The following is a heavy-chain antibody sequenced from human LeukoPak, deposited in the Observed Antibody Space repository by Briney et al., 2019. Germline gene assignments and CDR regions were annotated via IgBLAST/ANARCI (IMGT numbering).Heavy chain of an antibody. CDR1: GYTFTSYG. Sequence: ASVKVSCKASGYTFTSYGISWVRQAPGQGLEWMGWISAYNGNTNYAQKLQGRVTMTTDTSTSTAYMELRSPRSDDTAVYYCARDYTDYYDSSGYGWFDPWGQGTLVTVSS. CDR2: ISAYNGNT. D-gene: IGHD3-22*01. J-gene: IGHJ5*02. CDR3: ARDYTDYYDSSGYGWFDP. V-gene: IGHV1-18*01.